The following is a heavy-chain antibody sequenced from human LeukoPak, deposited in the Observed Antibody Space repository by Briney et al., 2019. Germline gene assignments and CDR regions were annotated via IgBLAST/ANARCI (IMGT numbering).Heavy chain of an antibody. CDR1: GGSITSYY. CDR2: RYYSGST. D-gene: IGHD3-22*01. CDR3: ARFSSDYDSSGYLTYFDY. J-gene: IGHJ4*02. V-gene: IGHV4-59*01. Sequence: PSETLSLTCTVSGGSITSYYWSWIRQPPGKGLEWIGYRYYSGSTNYNPSLKSRVTISVDTSKNQFSLKLSSVTAADAAVYYCARFSSDYDSSGYLTYFDYWGQGTLVTVSS.